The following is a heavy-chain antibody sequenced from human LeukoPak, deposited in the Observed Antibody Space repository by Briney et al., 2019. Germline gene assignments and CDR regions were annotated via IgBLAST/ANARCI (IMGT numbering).Heavy chain of an antibody. J-gene: IGHJ4*02. V-gene: IGHV3-15*01. CDR3: TTKVTTATTGRDY. CDR2: IKSKTDGGTT. CDR1: GFTFSNAW. D-gene: IGHD4-17*01. Sequence: GGSLRLSCAASGFTFSNAWMSWVRQAPGKGLEWVGRIKSKTDGGTTDYAAPVKGRFTISRDDSKNTLYLQMNSLKTEDTAVYYCTTKVTTATTGRDYWGQGTLVTVSS.